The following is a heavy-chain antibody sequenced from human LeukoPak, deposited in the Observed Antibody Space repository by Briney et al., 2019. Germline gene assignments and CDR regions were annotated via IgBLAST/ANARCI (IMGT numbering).Heavy chain of an antibody. CDR2: ISSSGSTI. V-gene: IGHV3-11*01. D-gene: IGHD2-15*01. CDR3: ARGEVEAAPVAFDI. Sequence: PGGSLRLSCAASGFTFSDYYVSWIRQAPGKGLEWVSYISSSGSTIYYADSVKGRFTISRDNAKNSLYLQMNSLRAEDTAVYYCARGEVEAAPVAFDIWGQGTMVTVSS. CDR1: GFTFSDYY. J-gene: IGHJ3*02.